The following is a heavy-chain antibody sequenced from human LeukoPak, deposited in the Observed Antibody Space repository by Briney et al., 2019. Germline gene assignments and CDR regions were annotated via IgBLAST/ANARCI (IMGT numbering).Heavy chain of an antibody. CDR1: GFTFSSYG. Sequence: GRSLRLSCAASGFTFSSYGMHWVRQAPGKGLEWVAVIWYDGSNKYYADSVKGRFTISRDNSKNTLYLQMNSLRAEDTAVYYCANPNRFDTKIIAAFDYWGQGTLVTVSS. V-gene: IGHV3-33*06. CDR3: ANPNRFDTKIIAAFDY. CDR2: IWYDGSNK. J-gene: IGHJ4*02. D-gene: IGHD6-13*01.